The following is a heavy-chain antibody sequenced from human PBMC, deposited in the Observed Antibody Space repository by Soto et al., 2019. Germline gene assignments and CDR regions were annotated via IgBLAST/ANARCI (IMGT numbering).Heavy chain of an antibody. Sequence: QVQLVQSGAEVKKPGASVKVSCKASGYTFSNYYFHWVRQAPGQGLEWMGWINPNSGGTIYAQQFQGRVTMTRDTSISTAYMDLSRLTSDDTAVYYCARGGDYDWFDPWGQGTLVTVSS. V-gene: IGHV1-2*02. CDR2: INPNSGGT. CDR3: ARGGDYDWFDP. CDR1: GYTFSNYY. J-gene: IGHJ5*02. D-gene: IGHD4-17*01.